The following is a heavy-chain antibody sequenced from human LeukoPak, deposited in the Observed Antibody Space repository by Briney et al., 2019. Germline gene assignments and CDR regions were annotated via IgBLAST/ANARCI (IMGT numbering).Heavy chain of an antibody. CDR3: ARDRPWGYFDD. D-gene: IGHD3-16*01. Sequence: GGSLRLSCAASTFTFSNYWLSWVRQAPGKGLEWVANIRQDGGAKQYADSVKGRFTMSRDSATKTAYLEMNSLRAEDTAVYYCARDRPWGYFDDWGQGTLVTVSS. CDR1: TFTFSNYW. V-gene: IGHV3-7*04. CDR2: IRQDGGAK. J-gene: IGHJ4*02.